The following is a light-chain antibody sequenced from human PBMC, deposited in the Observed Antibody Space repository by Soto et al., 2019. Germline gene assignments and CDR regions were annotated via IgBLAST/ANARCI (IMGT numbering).Light chain of an antibody. J-gene: IGKJ4*01. V-gene: IGKV1-6*01. Sequence: AIQMTQSPSSLSASVGDRVTITCRASQGIGNDLGWYQQKSGKAPKLLIYAASNLQSGVPSRFSGSGSGTEFTLTISGLQPEDVATYYCLQDNTYPLTFGGGTKVEI. CDR3: LQDNTYPLT. CDR2: AAS. CDR1: QGIGND.